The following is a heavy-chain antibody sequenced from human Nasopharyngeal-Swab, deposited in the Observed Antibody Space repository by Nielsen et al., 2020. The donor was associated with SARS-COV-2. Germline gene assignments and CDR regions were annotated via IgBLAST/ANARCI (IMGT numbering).Heavy chain of an antibody. CDR2: VNGDGRET. CDR3: ASPSTLDY. CDR1: GFKFASYW. V-gene: IGHV3-7*02. Sequence: GESLKISCAASGFKFASYWMRWVRQAPGKGLEWVASVNGDGRETEYVDSVKGRSTISRDNAKNSLYLQMNTLRAEDTAVYYCASPSTLDYWGQGTLVTVSS. J-gene: IGHJ4*02.